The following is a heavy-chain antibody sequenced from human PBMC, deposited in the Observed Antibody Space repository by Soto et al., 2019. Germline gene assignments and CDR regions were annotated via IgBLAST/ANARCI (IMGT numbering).Heavy chain of an antibody. CDR1: GGSISSGGYY. V-gene: IGHV4-31*03. J-gene: IGHJ6*02. D-gene: IGHD3-10*01. CDR2: IYYSGST. CDR3: ARGGPTYYYGMDV. Sequence: SETLSLTCTVSGGSISSGGYYWSWIRQHPGKGLEWIGYIYYSGSTYYNPSLKSRVTISVDTSKNQFSLKLSSVTAADTAVYYCARGGPTYYYGMDVWRQGTTVTVSS.